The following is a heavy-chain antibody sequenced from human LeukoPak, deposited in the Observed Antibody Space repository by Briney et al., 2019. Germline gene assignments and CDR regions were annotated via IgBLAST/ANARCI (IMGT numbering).Heavy chain of an antibody. CDR3: ASNYYDSSPYWGC. J-gene: IGHJ4*02. CDR2: IYYSGST. V-gene: IGHV4-39*07. Sequence: PSETLSLTRTVSGGSISSSSYYWGWIRQPPGKGLEWIVNIYYSGSTNYNPSLKSRVTISVDTSKNQFSLKLSSVSAADTAVYYCASNYYDSSPYWGCWGQGTLVTVSS. CDR1: GGSISSSSYY. D-gene: IGHD3-22*01.